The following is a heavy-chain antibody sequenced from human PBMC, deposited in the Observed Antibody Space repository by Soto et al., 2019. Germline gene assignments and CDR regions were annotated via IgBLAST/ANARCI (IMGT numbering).Heavy chain of an antibody. CDR3: ARWAAGTGNYYYYYDMDV. D-gene: IGHD6-13*01. J-gene: IGHJ6*02. CDR2: VYYSGST. V-gene: IGHV4-61*01. CDR1: GGPVGSGTYY. Sequence: SETLSLTCTVSGGPVGSGTYYWSWIRQPPGKGLEWIGYVYYSGSTNYNPSLESRVTISVDTSKNQFSLKLSSVTAADTAVYYCARWAAGTGNYYYYYDMDVWGQGTTVTVSS.